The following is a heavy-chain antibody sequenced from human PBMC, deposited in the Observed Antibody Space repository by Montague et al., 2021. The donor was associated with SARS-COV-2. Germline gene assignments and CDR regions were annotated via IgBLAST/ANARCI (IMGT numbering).Heavy chain of an antibody. CDR2: TCYMSECYF. CDR1: GDSVSSNNAA. CDR3: ARYSYSGTYFGLNDAFDI. D-gene: IGHD1-26*01. V-gene: IGHV6-1*01. J-gene: IGHJ3*02. Sequence: CAISGDSVSSNNAAWNWIRQSPSRGLEWLGRTCYMSECYFYYAISLIGRITINPDTSKNQFSLQLDSVTLYDTAVYYCARYSYSGTYFGLNDAFDIWGQGTLVTVSS.